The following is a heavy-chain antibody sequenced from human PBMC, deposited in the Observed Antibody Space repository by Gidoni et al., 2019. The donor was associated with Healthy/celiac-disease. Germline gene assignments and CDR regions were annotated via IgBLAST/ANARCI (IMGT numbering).Heavy chain of an antibody. J-gene: IGHJ4*02. CDR2: IYYRGST. Sequence: QLQLQESGPGLVKPSETLSLTCPVSGGSISSSSYYWGWLRQPPGKGLEWTGSIYYRGSTYYNPSLKSRVTISVDTSKNQFSLKLSSVTAADTAVYYCARLKRSGYYGPEANCFDYWGQGTLVTVSS. CDR1: GGSISSSSYY. V-gene: IGHV4-39*01. D-gene: IGHD3-22*01. CDR3: ARLKRSGYYGPEANCFDY.